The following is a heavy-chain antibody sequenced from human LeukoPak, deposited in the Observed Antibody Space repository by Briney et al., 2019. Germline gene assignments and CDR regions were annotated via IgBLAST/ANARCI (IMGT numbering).Heavy chain of an antibody. CDR2: ISSSGTTI. V-gene: IGHV3-11*01. CDR1: GFLFRNYY. D-gene: IGHD1-7*01. Sequence: GGSLRLSCTASGFLFRNYYMTWIRQAPGKGLEWVSYISSSGTTIYYADSVKGRFTISSDNAKTSLYLQMNSLRAEDTAIYYCARDRNYISDFDYWGQGTLVTVSS. CDR3: ARDRNYISDFDY. J-gene: IGHJ4*02.